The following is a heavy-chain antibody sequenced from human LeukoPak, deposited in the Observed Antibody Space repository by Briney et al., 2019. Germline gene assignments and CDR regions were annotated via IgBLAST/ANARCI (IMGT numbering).Heavy chain of an antibody. CDR1: RDTFNTYV. CDR3: ARSGADNWNYEFDY. D-gene: IGHD1-7*01. J-gene: IGHJ4*02. V-gene: IGHV7-4-1*02. Sequence: GASVKVSSKASRDTFNTYVMNWVRQAPGQGLERMGWINTNAGKPTYMQGFRGRFEFSLDTSVSTAYLQISSLKTEDTAVYYWARSGADNWNYEFDYGGQGTLVTVSS. CDR2: INTNAGKP.